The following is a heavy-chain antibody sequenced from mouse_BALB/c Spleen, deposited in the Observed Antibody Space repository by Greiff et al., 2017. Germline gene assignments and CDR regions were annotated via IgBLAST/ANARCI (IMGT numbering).Heavy chain of an antibody. CDR2: ISYSGST. J-gene: IGHJ4*01. V-gene: IGHV3-2*02. CDR1: GYSITSDYA. D-gene: IGHD2-3*01. Sequence: EVMLVESGPGLVKPSQSLSLTCTVTGYSITSDYAWYWIRQFPGNKLEWMGYISYSGSTSYNPSLKSRISITRDTSKNQFFLQLNSVTTEDTATYYCAALYEDYAMDYWGQGTSVTVSS. CDR3: AALYEDYAMDY.